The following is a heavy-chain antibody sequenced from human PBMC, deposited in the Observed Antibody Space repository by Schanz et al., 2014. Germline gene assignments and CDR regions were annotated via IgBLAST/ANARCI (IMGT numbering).Heavy chain of an antibody. CDR3: ARAAYGGYTSTRLRY. CDR2: INPTGGST. CDR1: GYTFISYF. D-gene: IGHD5-12*01. Sequence: QVQLVQSGAEVKKPGASVKVSCKASGYTFISYFIHWVRQAPGQGLEWMGIINPTGGSTSYAQRFQGRVTVTRDTSTSTVYMELSSLRSEDTAVYYCARAAYGGYTSTRLRYWGQGTLVTVSS. V-gene: IGHV1-46*01. J-gene: IGHJ4*02.